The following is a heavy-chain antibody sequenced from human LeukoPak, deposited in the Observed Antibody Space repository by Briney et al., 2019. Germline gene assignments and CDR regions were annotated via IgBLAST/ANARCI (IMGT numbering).Heavy chain of an antibody. D-gene: IGHD6-13*01. V-gene: IGHV3-30*18. CDR2: ISYDGSNK. J-gene: IGHJ4*02. Sequence: GGSLRLSCAASGFTFSSYNIHWVRQAPGKGLEWVALISYDGSNKYYADSVKGRFTISRDNSKDTLYLQMNSLRPEDTAVYYCAKDEGFRAAAEGTPDYWGQGTLVTLSS. CDR3: AKDEGFRAAAEGTPDY. CDR1: GFTFSSYN.